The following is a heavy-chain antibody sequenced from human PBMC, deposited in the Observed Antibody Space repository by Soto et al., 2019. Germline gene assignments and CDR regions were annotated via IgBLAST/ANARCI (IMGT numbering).Heavy chain of an antibody. CDR3: AKGVRVVIINDLFDP. Sequence: EVQLVESGGGLVQPGRSLRLSCAASGFTFDDYAMHWVRQAPGKGLEWVSGISWNSGSIGYADSVKGRFTISRDNAKNSLYLQMSSLRAEDTALYYCAKGVRVVIINDLFDPWGQGTLVTVSS. CDR1: GFTFDDYA. D-gene: IGHD3-10*01. CDR2: ISWNSGSI. J-gene: IGHJ5*02. V-gene: IGHV3-9*01.